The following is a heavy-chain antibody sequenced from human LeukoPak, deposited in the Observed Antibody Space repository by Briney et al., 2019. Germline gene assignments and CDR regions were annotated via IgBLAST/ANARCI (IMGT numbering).Heavy chain of an antibody. CDR1: GFTFSSYW. Sequence: AGGSLRLSCAASGFTFSSYWMNWVRQAPGKGLEWVSSISSSSRYIDYADSVKGRFTISRDNAKDSVYLQMDSLRAEDTAVYYCARDRTTSAYYGMDVWGQGTTVTVSS. CDR2: ISSSSRYI. D-gene: IGHD4-17*01. V-gene: IGHV3-21*01. J-gene: IGHJ6*02. CDR3: ARDRTTSAYYGMDV.